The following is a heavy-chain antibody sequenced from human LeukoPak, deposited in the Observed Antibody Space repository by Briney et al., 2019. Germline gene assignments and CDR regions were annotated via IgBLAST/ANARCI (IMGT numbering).Heavy chain of an antibody. CDR1: GYTFTSYD. Sequence: ASVKASCKASGYTFTSYDNNWVRQATGQGLEWMGWMNPNSGNTGYAQKFQGRVTMTRNTSISTAYMELSSLRSEDTAVYYCARGSYLIVVPAAILHNWFDPWGQGTLVTVSS. CDR3: ARGSYLIVVPAAILHNWFDP. D-gene: IGHD2-2*02. V-gene: IGHV1-8*01. J-gene: IGHJ5*02. CDR2: MNPNSGNT.